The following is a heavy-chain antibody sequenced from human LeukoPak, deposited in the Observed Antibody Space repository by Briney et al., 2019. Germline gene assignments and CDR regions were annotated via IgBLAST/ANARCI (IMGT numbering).Heavy chain of an antibody. Sequence: SETLSLTRSVSGASVTSGGFYWGWLRQSPGKGLEWIATIYYTGSTYYDPSLKSRVTISIDTSKNQFSLNVRSVSAADTAVYYCARHSGSGSLSRPFDPWGQGTLVTVTS. CDR1: GASVTSGGFY. J-gene: IGHJ5*02. D-gene: IGHD3-10*01. CDR3: ARHSGSGSLSRPFDP. CDR2: IYYTGST. V-gene: IGHV4-39*01.